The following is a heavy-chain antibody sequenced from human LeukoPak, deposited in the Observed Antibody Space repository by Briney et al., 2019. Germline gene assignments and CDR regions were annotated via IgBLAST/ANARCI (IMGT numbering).Heavy chain of an antibody. CDR2: IYYTGST. J-gene: IGHJ4*02. Sequence: SETLPLTCTVSGGSISSGGYYWTWIRQHPGKGLDCIGYIYYTGSTYYNPSLRSRVTISVDKSKNQFSLKLTSVTAADTAVYYCARAKPSGGAFDYWGQGTLVTVSS. V-gene: IGHV4-31*03. D-gene: IGHD2-15*01. CDR3: ARAKPSGGAFDY. CDR1: GGSISSGGYY.